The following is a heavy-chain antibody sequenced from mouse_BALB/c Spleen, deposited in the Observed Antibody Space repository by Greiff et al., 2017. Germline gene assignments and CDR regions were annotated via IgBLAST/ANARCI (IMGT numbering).Heavy chain of an antibody. D-gene: IGHD2-12*01. Sequence: KQSGPEVVRPGASVKLSCKASGYTFTSYWMHWVKQRPGQGLEWIGNIYPGSGSTNYDEKFKSKATLTVDTSSSTAYMQLSSLTSEDSAVYYCTRRYGYAMDYWGQGTSVTVSS. CDR3: TRRYGYAMDY. J-gene: IGHJ4*01. CDR1: GYTFTSYW. V-gene: IGHV1S22*01. CDR2: IYPGSGST.